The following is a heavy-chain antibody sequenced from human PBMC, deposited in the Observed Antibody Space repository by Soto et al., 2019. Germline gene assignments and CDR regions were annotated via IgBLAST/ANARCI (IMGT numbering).Heavy chain of an antibody. V-gene: IGHV3-7*01. Sequence: GGSLRLSCAASGFTFSSYWMSWVRQAPGKGLEWVANIKQDGSEKYYVDSEKGRFTISRDNAKNSLYLQMNSLRAEDTAVYYCAREREQPANYYYYYYMDVWGKGTTVTVSS. D-gene: IGHD1-26*01. CDR2: IKQDGSEK. J-gene: IGHJ6*03. CDR3: AREREQPANYYYYYYMDV. CDR1: GFTFSSYW.